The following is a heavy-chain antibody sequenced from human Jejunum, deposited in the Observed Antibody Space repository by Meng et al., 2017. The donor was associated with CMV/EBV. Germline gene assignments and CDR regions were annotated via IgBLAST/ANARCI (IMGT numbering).Heavy chain of an antibody. CDR3: ARGGAVANKNDY. Sequence: CKASVYSFSGYYMRWVRQAPGQGVGWMGWINPNSAGTNFAQKFQGRVTMTRDTSITTFYMELSGLISDDTAVYYCARGGAVANKNDYWGQGTLVTVSS. CDR1: VYSFSGYY. J-gene: IGHJ4*02. D-gene: IGHD6-19*01. V-gene: IGHV1-2*02. CDR2: INPNSAGT.